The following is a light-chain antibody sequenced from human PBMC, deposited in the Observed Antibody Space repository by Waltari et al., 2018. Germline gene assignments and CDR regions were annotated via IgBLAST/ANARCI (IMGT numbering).Light chain of an antibody. CDR3: QQRSSWLT. J-gene: IGKJ4*01. V-gene: IGKV3-11*01. CDR1: QSVSDY. CDR2: DAS. Sequence: EIVFTQSPATLSLSPGERATISCRSSQSVSDYLALYQQKPGQPPRLRIYDASNRATGIPARFSARGSGTDFTLTISSLEPEDFAVYYCQQRSSWLTFGGGTKVEIK.